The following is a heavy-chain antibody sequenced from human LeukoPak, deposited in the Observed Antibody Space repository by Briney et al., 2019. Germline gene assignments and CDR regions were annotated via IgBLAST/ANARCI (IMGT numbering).Heavy chain of an antibody. J-gene: IGHJ4*02. Sequence: GGALRLSCAASGFTFSSYAMSWVRQAPGKGLEWVSAISGSGGSTYYADSVKGRFTISRDNSKNTLYLQMNSLRAEDTAVYYCAKVRIAVARWDYFDYWGQGTLVTVSS. CDR2: ISGSGGST. D-gene: IGHD6-19*01. V-gene: IGHV3-23*01. CDR1: GFTFSSYA. CDR3: AKVRIAVARWDYFDY.